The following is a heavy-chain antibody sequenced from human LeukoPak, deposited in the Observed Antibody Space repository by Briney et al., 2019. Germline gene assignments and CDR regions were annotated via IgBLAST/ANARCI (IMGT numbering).Heavy chain of an antibody. Sequence: ASVKVSCKVSGYTLTELSMHWVRQAPGKGLEWMGGFDPEDGETIYAQKFQGRVTMTEDKSTDTAYMELSSLRSEDTAVYYCATDRGFYGGNSEYYFDYWGQGTLVTVSS. V-gene: IGHV1-24*01. J-gene: IGHJ4*02. D-gene: IGHD4-23*01. CDR1: GYTLTELS. CDR3: ATDRGFYGGNSEYYFDY. CDR2: FDPEDGET.